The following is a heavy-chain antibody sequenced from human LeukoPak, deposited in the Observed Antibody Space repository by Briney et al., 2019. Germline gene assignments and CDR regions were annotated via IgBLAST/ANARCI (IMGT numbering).Heavy chain of an antibody. D-gene: IGHD3-22*01. CDR2: ISAYNGNT. CDR1: GYTFTSYG. V-gene: IGHV1-18*01. J-gene: IGHJ4*02. Sequence: ASVKVSCKASGYTFTSYGISWVRQAPGQGLEWMGWISAYNGNTNYAQKFQGRVTVTRDMSTSTVYMELSSLRSEDTAVYYCSTYDSSGYYLDYWGQGTLVTVSS. CDR3: STYDSSGYYLDY.